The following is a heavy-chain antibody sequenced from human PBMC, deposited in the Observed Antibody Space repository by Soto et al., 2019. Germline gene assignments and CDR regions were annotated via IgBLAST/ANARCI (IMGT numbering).Heavy chain of an antibody. CDR2: TTYDGTNK. D-gene: IGHD2-21*01. J-gene: IGHJ4*02. V-gene: IGHV3-30*18. Sequence: QVQLAESGGGVVQPGRSLRLSCAASGFTFRSYGMNWVRQAPGKGLEWVAFTTYDGTNKYYADSVNGRFTISSDNSRTKLFLLLNIRRAEDTDMYYCAKAIQVRVAYSYYCDSWGQGTLVAVSS. CDR3: AKAIQVRVAYSYYCDS. CDR1: GFTFRSYG.